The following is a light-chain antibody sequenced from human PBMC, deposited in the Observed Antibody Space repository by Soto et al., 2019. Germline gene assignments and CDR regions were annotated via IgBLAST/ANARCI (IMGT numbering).Light chain of an antibody. V-gene: IGKV3-15*01. CDR2: AAS. CDR1: KSVSSN. Sequence: EILMTQYPASLSVSPGERATLSCRASKSVSSNLAWYQQKPGQAPRLLIYAASTRATGIPARFSGSGSGTEFTLTISSLQPEDYAVYYCQQYNNWPPKTFGHGTKV. CDR3: QQYNNWPPKT. J-gene: IGKJ1*01.